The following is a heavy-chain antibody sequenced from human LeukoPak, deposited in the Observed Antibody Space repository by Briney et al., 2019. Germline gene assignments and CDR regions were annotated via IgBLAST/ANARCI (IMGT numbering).Heavy chain of an antibody. CDR1: GYTFTSYG. V-gene: IGHV1-18*01. Sequence: ASVKVSCKASGYTFTSYGISWVRQAPGQGLEWMGWISAYYGNTNYAPKLQGRVTITTDASTSTAYMELRSLRSDDTAVYYCARERVEWLSSYYFDYWGQGTLVTVSS. D-gene: IGHD3-3*01. J-gene: IGHJ4*02. CDR2: ISAYYGNT. CDR3: ARERVEWLSSYYFDY.